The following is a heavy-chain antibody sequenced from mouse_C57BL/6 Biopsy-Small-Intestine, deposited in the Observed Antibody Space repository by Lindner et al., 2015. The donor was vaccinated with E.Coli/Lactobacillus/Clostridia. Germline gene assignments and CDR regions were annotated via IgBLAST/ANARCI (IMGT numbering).Heavy chain of an antibody. CDR2: INPSTGGT. J-gene: IGHJ4*01. V-gene: IGHV1-42*01. D-gene: IGHD1-3*01. CDR3: ARESSSWAMDY. CDR1: GYSFTGYY. Sequence: VQLQESGPELVKPGASVKISCKASGYSFTGYYMNWVKQSPEKSLEWIGEINPSTGGTTYNQKFKAKATLTVDKSSSTAYMQLKSLTSEDSAVYYCARESSSWAMDYWGQGTSVTVSS.